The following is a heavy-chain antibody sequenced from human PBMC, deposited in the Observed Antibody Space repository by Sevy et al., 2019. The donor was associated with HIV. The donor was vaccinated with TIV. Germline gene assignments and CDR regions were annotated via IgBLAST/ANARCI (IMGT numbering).Heavy chain of an antibody. CDR1: GGSMNLYY. CDR3: ARVGLNWNDVDY. J-gene: IGHJ4*02. CDR2: IYYSGST. Sequence: SETLSRTCSVSGGSMNLYYWSWIRQPPGKGLEWIGFIYYSGSTNYNPSLKSRVTISVDTSENQFSLKLSSVTAADTAVYYCARVGLNWNDVDYWGQGTLVTVSS. V-gene: IGHV4-59*01. D-gene: IGHD1-1*01.